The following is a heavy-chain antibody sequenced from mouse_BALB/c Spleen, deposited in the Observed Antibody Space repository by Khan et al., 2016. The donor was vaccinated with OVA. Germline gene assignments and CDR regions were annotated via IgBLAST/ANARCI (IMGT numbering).Heavy chain of an antibody. CDR3: ARNGETDYFDY. V-gene: IGHV2-9*02. Sequence: QVQLKESGPGLVAPSQSLSITCTVSGFSLTRHGIHWVRQPPGKGLEWLGIIWAGGSTNYNSALMSKLSITKDSSKSQVFLKMNSLQTDDTAIYSCARNGETDYFDYWGQGTTLTVSS. J-gene: IGHJ2*01. CDR2: IWAGGST. CDR1: GFSLTRHG.